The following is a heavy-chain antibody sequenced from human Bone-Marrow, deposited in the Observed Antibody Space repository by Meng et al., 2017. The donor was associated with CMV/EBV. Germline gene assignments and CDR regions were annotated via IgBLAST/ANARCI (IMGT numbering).Heavy chain of an antibody. J-gene: IGHJ4*02. D-gene: IGHD2-15*01. V-gene: IGHV4-39*07. CDR2: IYYSGST. CDR1: GGSISSSSYY. Sequence: ESLKISCTVSGGSISSSSYYWGWIRQPPGKGLEWIGSIYYSGSTYYNPSLKSRVTISVDTSKNQFSLKLSSVTAADTAVYYCAGGYYSGGSCYILDYWGQGTLVTVSS. CDR3: AGGYYSGGSCYILDY.